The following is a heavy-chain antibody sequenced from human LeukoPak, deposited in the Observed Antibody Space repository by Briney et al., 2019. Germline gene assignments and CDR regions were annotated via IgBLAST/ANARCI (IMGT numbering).Heavy chain of an antibody. CDR2: ISGSGGST. Sequence: GGSLRLSCAASGFTFSNYAMSWVRQAPGKGLEWVSVISGSGGSTNFADSVKGRFTSSRDNSKNTLYLQMNSLRAEDTALYYCAKDRSYYDSSGLLNYWGHGTLVTVSS. J-gene: IGHJ4*01. CDR3: AKDRSYYDSSGLLNY. CDR1: GFTFSNYA. V-gene: IGHV3-23*01. D-gene: IGHD3-22*01.